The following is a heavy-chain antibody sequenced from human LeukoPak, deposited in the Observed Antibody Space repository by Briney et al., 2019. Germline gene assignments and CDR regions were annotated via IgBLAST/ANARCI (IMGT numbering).Heavy chain of an antibody. CDR1: GYTFTSYA. J-gene: IGHJ4*02. V-gene: IGHV1-3*01. CDR3: ARDNKRAQINYYDSSGSLEY. CDR2: INAGNGNT. Sequence: ASVKVSCKASGYTFTSYAMHWVRQAPGQRLEWMGWINAGNGNTKYSQKFQGRVTITRDTSASTAYMELSSLRSEDTAVYYCARDNKRAQINYYDSSGSLEYWGQGTLVTVSS. D-gene: IGHD3-22*01.